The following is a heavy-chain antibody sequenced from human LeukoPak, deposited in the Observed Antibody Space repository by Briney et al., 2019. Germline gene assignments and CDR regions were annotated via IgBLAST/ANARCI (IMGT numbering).Heavy chain of an antibody. D-gene: IGHD1-1*01. J-gene: IGHJ2*01. V-gene: IGHV3-23*01. CDR3: ARPRAMTTGVGRYFDL. CDR1: GFTFTSYV. Sequence: GGSLRLSCAASGFTFTSYVMSWIRQAPGKGLEWVSAINGGGENTYYGDSVKGRFTISRDNSKNTLYLQMNSLRAEDTATYYCARPRAMTTGVGRYFDLWGRGTLVTVSS. CDR2: INGGGENT.